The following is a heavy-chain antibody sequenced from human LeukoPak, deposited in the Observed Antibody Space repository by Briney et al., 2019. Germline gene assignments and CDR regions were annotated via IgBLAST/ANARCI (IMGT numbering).Heavy chain of an antibody. J-gene: IGHJ4*02. V-gene: IGHV3-33*01. CDR1: GFTFSSYG. D-gene: IGHD6-19*01. CDR3: ATPHASGWYYFDY. Sequence: GGSLRLSCAASGFTFSSYGMHWVRQAPGKGLEWVAVLWYDGRNKYYVDSVKGRFTISRDHSKNTLYLQMNSLRAEDTAVYYCATPHASGWYYFDYWGQGTLVTVSS. CDR2: LWYDGRNK.